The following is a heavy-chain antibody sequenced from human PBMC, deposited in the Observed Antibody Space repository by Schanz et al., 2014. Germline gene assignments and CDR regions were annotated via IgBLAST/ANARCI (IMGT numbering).Heavy chain of an antibody. J-gene: IGHJ3*01. D-gene: IGHD5-12*01. CDR3: ARDGGRDGYNLAFDV. V-gene: IGHV3-11*01. CDR2: ISSSGRDT. CDR1: GFSFSDYF. Sequence: QVQLVESGGGLVKPGGSLRLSCAASGFSFSDYFLSWIRQTPGKGLEWVAYISSSGRDTYYADSVNGRFTISRDNAKNSLYLQMNSLRAEDTAVYFCARDGGRDGYNLAFDVWGQGTLVTVSS.